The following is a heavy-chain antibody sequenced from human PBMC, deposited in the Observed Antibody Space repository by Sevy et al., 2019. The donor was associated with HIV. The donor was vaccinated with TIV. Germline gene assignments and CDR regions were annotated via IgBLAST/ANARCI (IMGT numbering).Heavy chain of an antibody. CDR1: GFTVGNNY. J-gene: IGHJ2*01. D-gene: IGHD2-8*02. V-gene: IGHV3-53*01. CDR2: IYTGGST. Sequence: GGSLRLSCTASGFTVGNNYMSWVRQAPGKGLEWVSVIYTGGSTYYVDSVEGRFTMPRDDSKNTVYLEMNNLSAEDTAIYYCARDHGGVQDWYFDLWGRGTLVTVSS. CDR3: ARDHGGVQDWYFDL.